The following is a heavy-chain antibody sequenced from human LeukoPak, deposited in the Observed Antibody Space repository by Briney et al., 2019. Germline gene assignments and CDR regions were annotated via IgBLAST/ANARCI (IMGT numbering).Heavy chain of an antibody. CDR3: ASLSTIPPRPSYYYSMDV. Sequence: SETLSLTCTVSGYSISSGYYWGWIRQPPGKGLEWIGSMYHSGRTYYNPSLRSRVTISVERSKNQCSLKLSSVTAADTAVYYCASLSTIPPRPSYYYSMDVWGKGTPVTVS. D-gene: IGHD2-2*01. CDR2: MYHSGRT. V-gene: IGHV4-38-2*02. J-gene: IGHJ6*03. CDR1: GYSISSGYY.